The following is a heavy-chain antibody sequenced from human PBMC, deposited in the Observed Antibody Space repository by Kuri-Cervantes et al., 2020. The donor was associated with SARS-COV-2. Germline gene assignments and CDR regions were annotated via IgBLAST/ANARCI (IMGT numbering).Heavy chain of an antibody. Sequence: GGSLRLSCTASGFTFSSYWLIWVRQAPGKGLEWVANIKQDGSEKSYVDSVKGRFTISRDNAKNSLSLQLNSLRVEDTAVYYCARIKTGFCSGGRCYDFDYWGQGTLVTVSS. CDR1: GFTFSSYW. D-gene: IGHD2-15*01. CDR2: IKQDGSEK. CDR3: ARIKTGFCSGGRCYDFDY. V-gene: IGHV3-7*03. J-gene: IGHJ4*02.